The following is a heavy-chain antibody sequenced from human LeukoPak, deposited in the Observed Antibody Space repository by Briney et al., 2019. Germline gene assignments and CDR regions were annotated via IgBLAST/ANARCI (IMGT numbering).Heavy chain of an antibody. CDR3: ARQSSSSRPNFDY. CDR2: IYDSGST. V-gene: IGHV4-39*01. D-gene: IGHD6-6*01. J-gene: IGHJ4*02. CDR1: GDSISSTTYY. Sequence: PSETLSLTCTVSGDSISSTTYYWGWIRQPPGKGLEWIARIYDSGSTYYNPSLTSRLTILLDTSKNQFSLKLNSVTAADTAMYYCARQSSSSRPNFDYWGQGIFVTTSS.